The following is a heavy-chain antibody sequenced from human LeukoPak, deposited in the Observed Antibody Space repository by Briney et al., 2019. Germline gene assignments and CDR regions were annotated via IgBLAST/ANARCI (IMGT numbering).Heavy chain of an antibody. CDR1: GFTFSSYS. Sequence: GGSLRLSCAASGFTFSSYSMNWVRQAPGKGLEWVSSISSSSSYTYYADSVKGRFTISRDNAKNSLYLQMNSLRAEDTAVYYCARDHLPWGQGTLVTVSS. CDR2: ISSSSSYT. V-gene: IGHV3-21*01. CDR3: ARDHLP. J-gene: IGHJ5*02.